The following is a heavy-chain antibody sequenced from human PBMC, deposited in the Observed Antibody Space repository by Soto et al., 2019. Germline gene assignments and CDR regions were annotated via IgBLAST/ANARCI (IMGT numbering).Heavy chain of an antibody. Sequence: GGSLRLSCAASGFTFSSYAMHWVRQAPGKGLEWVAVISYDGSNKYYADSVRGRFTISRDNSKNTLYLQMNSLRAEDTAVYYCARDRGLETTIDYWGQGTLVTVSS. D-gene: IGHD1-1*01. J-gene: IGHJ4*02. CDR3: ARDRGLETTIDY. V-gene: IGHV3-30-3*01. CDR1: GFTFSSYA. CDR2: ISYDGSNK.